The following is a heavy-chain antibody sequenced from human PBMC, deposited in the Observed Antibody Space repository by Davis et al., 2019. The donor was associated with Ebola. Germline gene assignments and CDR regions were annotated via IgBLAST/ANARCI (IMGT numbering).Heavy chain of an antibody. CDR1: GGTFSSYA. J-gene: IGHJ6*02. CDR3: AREGSSGYYSLYYYGMDV. V-gene: IGHV1-69*04. Sequence: SVKVSCKASGGTFSSYAISWVRQAPGQGLEWMGRIIPILGIANYAQKFQGRVTITADKSTSTAYMELSSLRSEDTAVYYCAREGSSGYYSLYYYGMDVWGQGTTVTVSS. D-gene: IGHD3-22*01. CDR2: IIPILGIA.